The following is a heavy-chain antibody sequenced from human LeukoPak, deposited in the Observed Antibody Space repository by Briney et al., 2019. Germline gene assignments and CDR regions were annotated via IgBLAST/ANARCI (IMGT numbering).Heavy chain of an antibody. CDR1: GFTFSSYS. D-gene: IGHD6-13*01. Sequence: GGSLRLSCAASGFTFSSYSMNWVRQAPGKGLEWVSTIGGGGSSTLYADSVKGRFIISRDNSKNTLSLQMNTLRAEDTAVYYCAKSHASTWTIFDYWGQGSLVTVSS. J-gene: IGHJ4*02. CDR2: IGGGGSST. V-gene: IGHV3-23*01. CDR3: AKSHASTWTIFDY.